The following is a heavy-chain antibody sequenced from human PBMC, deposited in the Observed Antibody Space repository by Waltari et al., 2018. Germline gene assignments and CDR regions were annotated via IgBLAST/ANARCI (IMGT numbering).Heavy chain of an antibody. J-gene: IGHJ4*02. Sequence: QVQLQESGPGLVKPSQTLSLTCTVSGGSISSGSYYWSWIRQPAGKGLEWIGRIYTSGSTNYNPSLKSRVTISVDTSKNQFSLKLSSVTAADTAVYYCARGTSDVYYYDSSGYYFDYWGQGTLVTVSS. V-gene: IGHV4-61*02. CDR3: ARGTSDVYYYDSSGYYFDY. D-gene: IGHD3-22*01. CDR1: GGSISSGSYY. CDR2: IYTSGST.